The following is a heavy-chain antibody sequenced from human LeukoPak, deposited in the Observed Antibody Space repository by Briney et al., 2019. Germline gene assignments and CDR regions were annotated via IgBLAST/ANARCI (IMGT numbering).Heavy chain of an antibody. V-gene: IGHV4-59*11. J-gene: IGHJ6*02. D-gene: IGHD4-17*01. CDR1: GGSMNSHY. CDR3: ARDGARLTGTSGMDV. CDR2: IHSNGHS. Sequence: SETLSLTCAVSGGSMNSHYWSWIRQPPGKGLQWIGFIHSNGHSDQNPSLRSRATISLDTSKNQFSLRLSSVTVADTAVYYCARDGARLTGTSGMDVWGHGTAVTVSS.